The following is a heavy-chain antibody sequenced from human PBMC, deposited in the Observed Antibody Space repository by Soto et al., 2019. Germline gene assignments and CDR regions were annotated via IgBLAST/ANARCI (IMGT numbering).Heavy chain of an antibody. CDR1: GGSISSSSYY. V-gene: IGHV4-39*01. Sequence: SETLSLTCTVSGGSISSSSYYWGWIRQPPGKGLEWIGSIYYSGSTYYNPSLKSRVTISVDTSKNQLSLKLSSVTAADTAVYYCARHPRAVRQAEYYYGMDVWGQGTTVTVSS. CDR2: IYYSGST. J-gene: IGHJ6*02. CDR3: ARHPRAVRQAEYYYGMDV.